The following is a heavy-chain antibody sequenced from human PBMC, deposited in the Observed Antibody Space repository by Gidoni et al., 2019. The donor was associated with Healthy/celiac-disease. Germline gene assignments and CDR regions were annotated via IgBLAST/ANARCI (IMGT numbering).Heavy chain of an antibody. CDR2: IIPIFGTA. J-gene: IGHJ5*02. CDR1: GGTFSSYA. D-gene: IGHD5-18*01. CDR3: ARAVDTAIGSGRAPENWFDP. Sequence: QVQLVQSGAEVTKPGSSVKVSCKASGGTFSSYALSWVRQAPGQGLEWMGGIIPIFGTANYEQKFQGRVTITADESTSTAYMELSSLRSEDTAVYYCARAVDTAIGSGRAPENWFDPWGQGTLVTVSS. V-gene: IGHV1-69*01.